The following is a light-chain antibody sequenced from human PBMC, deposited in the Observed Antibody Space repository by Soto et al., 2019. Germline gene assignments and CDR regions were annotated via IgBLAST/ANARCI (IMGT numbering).Light chain of an antibody. CDR3: QQRSDRPPT. V-gene: IGKV3-11*01. CDR1: QSVSKY. J-gene: IGKJ5*01. CDR2: DTS. Sequence: EIVLTQSPATLSLSPGERATLSCRASQSVSKYLAWYQQKPGQAPRLLIYDTSNRATGIPARFSGSGSGTDFTLTISSLEPEDFAVYYCQQRSDRPPTFGQGTRLEIK.